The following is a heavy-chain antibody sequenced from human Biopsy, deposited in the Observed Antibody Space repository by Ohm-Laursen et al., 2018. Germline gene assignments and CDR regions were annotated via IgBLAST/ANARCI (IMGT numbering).Heavy chain of an antibody. CDR3: ARATYSSGHNIDS. J-gene: IGHJ4*02. CDR2: IYSGDST. CDR1: GFVASGTQ. Sequence: SLRLSCAASGFVASGTQMSWVRQAPRKGLEWVSVIYSGDSTYYADSVKGRFTISRDESKNTLYLQMNRLRAEDTAVYHCARATYSSGHNIDSWGQGTLVTVSS. V-gene: IGHV3-53*01. D-gene: IGHD6-25*01.